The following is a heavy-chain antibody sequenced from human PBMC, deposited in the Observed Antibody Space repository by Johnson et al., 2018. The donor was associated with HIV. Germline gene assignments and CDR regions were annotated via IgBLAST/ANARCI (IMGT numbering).Heavy chain of an antibody. D-gene: IGHD3-22*01. V-gene: IGHV3-11*04. CDR1: GFTVSSNY. Sequence: QVQLVESGGGLVQPGGSLRLSCAASGFTVSSNYMSWVRQAPGKGLEWVSVISGGGGSTYYADSVKGRFTISRDNAKNSLYLQMNSLRAEDTAVYYCARDRNYYDSSGYDAFDIWGQGTMVTVSS. CDR3: ARDRNYYDSSGYDAFDI. J-gene: IGHJ3*02. CDR2: ISGGGGST.